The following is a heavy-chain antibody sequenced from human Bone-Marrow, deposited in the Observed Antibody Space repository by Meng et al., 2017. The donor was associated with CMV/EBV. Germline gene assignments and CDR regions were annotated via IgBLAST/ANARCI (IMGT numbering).Heavy chain of an antibody. CDR3: ARDHTVGAIYFDP. CDR2: ISSSSSYI. Sequence: GESLKISCAASGFTFSSYSMNWVRQAPGKGLEWVSSISSSSSYIYYADSVKGRFTISRDNAKNSLYLQTNSLRAEDTAVYYCARDHTVGAIYFDPWVERTLVTVSS. CDR1: GFTFSSYS. D-gene: IGHD1-26*01. V-gene: IGHV3-21*01. J-gene: IGHJ5*02.